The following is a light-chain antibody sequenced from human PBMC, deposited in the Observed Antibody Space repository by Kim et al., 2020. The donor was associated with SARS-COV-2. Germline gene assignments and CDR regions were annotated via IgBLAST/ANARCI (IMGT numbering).Light chain of an antibody. CDR2: DAS. CDR1: QSVNNY. CDR3: QQRSDWPLT. V-gene: IGKV3-11*01. J-gene: IGKJ4*01. Sequence: EIVLTQSPATLSLSPGERATLYCRASQSVNNYLAWYQQKPGQAPRLLIYDASNRATDIPARFSGSGSGTDFTLTISSLEPEDFAVYYCQQRSDWPLTFGGGTKVDIK.